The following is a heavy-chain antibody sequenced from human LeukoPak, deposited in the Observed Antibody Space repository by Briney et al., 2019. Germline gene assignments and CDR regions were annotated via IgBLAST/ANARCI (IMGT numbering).Heavy chain of an antibody. CDR2: INPNSGGT. CDR1: GYTFTGHY. D-gene: IGHD5-24*01. J-gene: IGHJ3*01. V-gene: IGHV1-2*02. CDR3: ARDAEM. Sequence: ASVKVSCKASGYTFTGHYIYWVRQAPGQGLEWVGRINPNSGGTNYAQRFQGRVTMTRDTSISTAYMKLHRLTSDDTAVYYCARDAEMWGQGTMVTVSP.